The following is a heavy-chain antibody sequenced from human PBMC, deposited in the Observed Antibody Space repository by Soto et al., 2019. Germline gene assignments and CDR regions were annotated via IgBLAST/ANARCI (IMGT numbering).Heavy chain of an antibody. CDR3: ARVDTSMGATCVSY. V-gene: IGHV4-31*03. CDR1: GGSISSGGYY. Sequence: SETLSLTCTVSGGSISSGGYYWSWIRQHPGKGLEWIGYIFYSGSTYYNPSLKSRVTISVDTSKNQFSLKLSSVTAADTAVYYCARVDTSMGATCVSYWGQGTLVTVSS. J-gene: IGHJ4*02. CDR2: IFYSGST. D-gene: IGHD1-26*01.